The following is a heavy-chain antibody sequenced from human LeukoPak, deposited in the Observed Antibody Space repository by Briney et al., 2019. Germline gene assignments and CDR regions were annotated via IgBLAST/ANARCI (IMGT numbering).Heavy chain of an antibody. CDR1: GFTFSSYS. J-gene: IGHJ3*02. D-gene: IGHD6-19*01. CDR3: AREPPRGGIAVGQFAFDI. CDR2: ISSSSSYI. V-gene: IGHV3-21*01. Sequence: PGGSLRLSCAASGFTFSSYSMNWVRQAPGKGLESVSSISSSSSYIYYADSVKGRFTISRDNAKNSLYLQMNSLRAEDTAVYYCAREPPRGGIAVGQFAFDIWGQGTMVTVSS.